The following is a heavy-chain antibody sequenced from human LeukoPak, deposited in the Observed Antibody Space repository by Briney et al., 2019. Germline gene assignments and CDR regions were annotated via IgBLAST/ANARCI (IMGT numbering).Heavy chain of an antibody. Sequence: PSETLSLTCTVSGGSISSYYWSWIRQPPGKGLEWIGYIYYSGSTNYNPSLKSRVTISVDTSKNQFSLKLSSVTAADTAVYYCARGSSGWYPPFDYWGQGTLVTVSS. CDR2: IYYSGST. D-gene: IGHD6-19*01. V-gene: IGHV4-59*01. J-gene: IGHJ4*02. CDR1: GGSISSYY. CDR3: ARGSSGWYPPFDY.